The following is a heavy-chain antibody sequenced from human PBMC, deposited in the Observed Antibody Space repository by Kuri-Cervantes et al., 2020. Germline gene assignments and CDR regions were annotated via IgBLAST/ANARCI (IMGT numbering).Heavy chain of an antibody. CDR1: SYSITSSYY. Sequence: SETLSLTCTVSSYSITSSYYWGWIRQSPGKGLEWIGEINHSGSTNYNPSLKSRVTISVDTSKNQFSLKLSSVAAADTAVYYCARGLTWGIQKDYWGQGTLVTVSS. CDR3: ARGLTWGIQKDY. J-gene: IGHJ4*02. V-gene: IGHV4-38-2*02. CDR2: INHSGST. D-gene: IGHD5-18*01.